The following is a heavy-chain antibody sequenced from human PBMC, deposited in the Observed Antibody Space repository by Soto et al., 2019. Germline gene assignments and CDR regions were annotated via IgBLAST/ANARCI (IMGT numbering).Heavy chain of an antibody. CDR2: ISAYNGNT. J-gene: IGHJ4*02. V-gene: IGHV1-18*01. Sequence: GASVKVSCKASGYTLTSYGISWVRQAPGQGLEWMGWISAYNGNTNYAQKLQGRVTMTTDTSTSTAYMELRSLRSDDTAVYYCARDATVLRYFDWLSHFGFWGQGTLVTVSS. CDR1: GYTLTSYG. CDR3: ARDATVLRYFDWLSHFGF. D-gene: IGHD3-9*01.